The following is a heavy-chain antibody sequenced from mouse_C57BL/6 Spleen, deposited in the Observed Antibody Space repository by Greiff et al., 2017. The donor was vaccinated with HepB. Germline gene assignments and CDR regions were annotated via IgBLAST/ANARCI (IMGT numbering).Heavy chain of an antibody. CDR3: ARWGNYEGDYFDY. CDR1: GYTFTDYY. J-gene: IGHJ2*01. D-gene: IGHD2-1*01. CDR2: INPNNGGT. Sequence: VQLQQSGPELVKPGASVKISCKASGYTFTDYYMNWVKQSHGKSLEWIGDINPNNGGTSYNQKFKGKATLTVDKSSSTAYMELRSLTSEDSAVYYCARWGNYEGDYFDYWGQGTTLTVSS. V-gene: IGHV1-26*01.